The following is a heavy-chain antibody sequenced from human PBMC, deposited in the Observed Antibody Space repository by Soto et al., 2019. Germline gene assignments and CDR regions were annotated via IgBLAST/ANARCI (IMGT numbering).Heavy chain of an antibody. J-gene: IGHJ4*02. CDR3: TRLARKGYGTPFDY. D-gene: IGHD5-12*01. CDR2: IRSKRYGGTP. V-gene: IGHV3-49*05. CDR1: GFNFGDYA. Sequence: EVQLVEWGGDLVKPGRSLRLSCTGSGFNFGDYALTWLRQAPGKGLEWVGVIRSKRYGGTPYYGASVKGRFSISRDDSGSTAYLQMTSLKVEDTAVYYCTRLARKGYGTPFDYVGQGTLVTVSS.